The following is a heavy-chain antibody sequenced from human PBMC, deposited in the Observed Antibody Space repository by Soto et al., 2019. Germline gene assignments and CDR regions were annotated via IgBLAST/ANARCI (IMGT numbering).Heavy chain of an antibody. Sequence: SETLSLTCTVSGGSISSYYWSWIRQPPGKGLEWIGYIYYSGSTNYNPSLKSRVTISVDTSKNQFSLKLSSVTAADTAVYYCARDGGYSGYVYNYYYGMDVWGQGTTVTVSS. J-gene: IGHJ6*01. D-gene: IGHD5-12*01. CDR2: IYYSGST. V-gene: IGHV4-59*01. CDR1: GGSISSYY. CDR3: ARDGGYSGYVYNYYYGMDV.